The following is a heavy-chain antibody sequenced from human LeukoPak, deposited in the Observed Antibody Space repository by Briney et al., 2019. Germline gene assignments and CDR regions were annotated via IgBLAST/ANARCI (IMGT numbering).Heavy chain of an antibody. CDR3: ARYTLISSGWYFDY. Sequence: SETLSLTCAVYGGSFSGYYWSWIRQPPGKGLEWIGEINHSGSTNYNPSVKSRVTISVDTSKNQFSLKLSSVTAADTAVYYCARYTLISSGWYFDYWGQGTLVTVSS. CDR1: GGSFSGYY. D-gene: IGHD6-19*01. J-gene: IGHJ4*02. V-gene: IGHV4-34*01. CDR2: INHSGST.